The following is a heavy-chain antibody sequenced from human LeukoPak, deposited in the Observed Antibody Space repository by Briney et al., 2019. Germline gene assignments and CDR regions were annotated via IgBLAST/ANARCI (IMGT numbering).Heavy chain of an antibody. Sequence: GGSLRLSCAASGFNVSNNYMNWVRQAPGKGLEWVSVIFSSGPAYYADSVKGRFTISRDTSKNALYLQMNSLRAEDTAVYYCAISGLGFGEFRGLDYWGQGTLVTVSS. CDR2: IFSSGPA. CDR3: AISGLGFGEFRGLDY. CDR1: GFNVSNNY. D-gene: IGHD3-10*01. V-gene: IGHV3-53*01. J-gene: IGHJ4*02.